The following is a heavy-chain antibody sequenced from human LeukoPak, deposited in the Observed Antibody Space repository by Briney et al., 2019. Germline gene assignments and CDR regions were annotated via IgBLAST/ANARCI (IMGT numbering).Heavy chain of an antibody. Sequence: GGSLRLSCAASGFTFSSYGMHWVRQAPGKGLEWVAFIRYDGSNKYYADSVKGRFTISRDNSKNTLYLQMNSLRAEDTAVYYCAKQRVYYGSGSYGGYFDYWGQGTLVTVSS. CDR3: AKQRVYYGSGSYGGYFDY. CDR1: GFTFSSYG. CDR2: IRYDGSNK. D-gene: IGHD3-10*01. J-gene: IGHJ4*02. V-gene: IGHV3-30*02.